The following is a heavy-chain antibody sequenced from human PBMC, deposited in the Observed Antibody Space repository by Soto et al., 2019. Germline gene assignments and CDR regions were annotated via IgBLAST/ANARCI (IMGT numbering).Heavy chain of an antibody. CDR3: ARDDRYCISTRCIPPVYYYYGMDV. V-gene: IGHV3-30-3*01. CDR1: GFTFSSYA. Sequence: QVQLVESGGGVVQPGRSLRLSCAASGFTFSSYAMHWVRQAPGKGLEWVAVISYDGSNKYYADSVRGRFTISRDNSKNTVYLQMKRLRAEDTAVYYGARDDRYCISTRCIPPVYYYYGMDVWGQGTTVTVSS. J-gene: IGHJ6*02. CDR2: ISYDGSNK. D-gene: IGHD2-2*01.